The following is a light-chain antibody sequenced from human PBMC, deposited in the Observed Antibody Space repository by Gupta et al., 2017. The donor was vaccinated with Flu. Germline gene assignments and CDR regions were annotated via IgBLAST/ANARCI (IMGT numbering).Light chain of an antibody. CDR2: NAS. J-gene: IGKJ3*01. Sequence: EIVLTQSPGTLSLSPGESATLSCRASQRISSGYLAWYQQRPGQAPSLLIYNASSRAAGVPDRISGSDSGTDFSLTISRLEPEDFGMYYCQQEDYSPKTFGHGTRVDF. CDR1: QRISSGY. V-gene: IGKV3-20*01. CDR3: QQEDYSPKT.